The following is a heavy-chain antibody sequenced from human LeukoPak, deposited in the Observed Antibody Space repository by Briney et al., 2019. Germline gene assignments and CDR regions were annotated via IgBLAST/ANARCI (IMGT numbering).Heavy chain of an antibody. J-gene: IGHJ4*02. CDR2: IYYSGST. D-gene: IGHD3-9*01. CDR3: ARHQPVLRYFDWLLTPDFDD. Sequence: SETLSLTCTVSGGSISSSSYYWGWIRQPPGKGLEWIGSIYYSGSTYYNPSLKSRVTISVDTSKNQFSLKLSSVTAADTAVYYCARHQPVLRYFDWLLTPDFDDWGQGTLVTVSS. CDR1: GGSISSSSYY. V-gene: IGHV4-39*01.